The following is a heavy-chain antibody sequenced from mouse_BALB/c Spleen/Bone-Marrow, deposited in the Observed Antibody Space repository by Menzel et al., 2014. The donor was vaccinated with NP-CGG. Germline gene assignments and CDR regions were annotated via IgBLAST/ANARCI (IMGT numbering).Heavy chain of an antibody. CDR3: ARPYRYDKEFAY. CDR1: GFPFTTYW. V-gene: IGHV1-7*01. D-gene: IGHD2-14*01. Sequence: VKLQESGAELAKPGVSVKMSCKASGFPFTTYWMHWFKQRPGQGLEWIGYIDPSTGHTEYNQNFKDKATLTADKSSSTAYMQPSSLTSEDSAVYYCARPYRYDKEFAYWGQGTLVTVSA. CDR2: IDPSTGHT. J-gene: IGHJ3*01.